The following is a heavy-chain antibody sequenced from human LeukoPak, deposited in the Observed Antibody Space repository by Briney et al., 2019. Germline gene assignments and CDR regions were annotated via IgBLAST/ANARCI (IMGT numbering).Heavy chain of an antibody. J-gene: IGHJ3*02. CDR3: AKDYRYCTSTSCYGDDAFDI. CDR2: ISGSGGRT. CDR1: GFTFSSYA. Sequence: GGSLRLSCAASGFTFSSYAMSWVRQAPGKGLEWVSAISGSGGRTYYADSVEGRFTISRDNSKNTLYLQMNSLRAEDTAVYYCAKDYRYCTSTSCYGDDAFDIWGQGTMVSVSS. D-gene: IGHD2-2*01. V-gene: IGHV3-23*01.